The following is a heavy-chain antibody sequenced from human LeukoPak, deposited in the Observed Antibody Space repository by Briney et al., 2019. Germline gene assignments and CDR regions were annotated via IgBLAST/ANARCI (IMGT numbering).Heavy chain of an antibody. CDR2: IDHSGSS. V-gene: IGHV4-4*02. J-gene: IGHJ3*02. CDR1: GGPISSSNW. D-gene: IGHD3-22*01. Sequence: PSGTLSLTCAVSGGPISSSNWWSWVRQPPGKGLEWIGQIDHSGSSNYNPSLKSRVTISVDTSKNQFSLKLSSVTAADTAVYYCGSGYLLDAFDIWGQGTMVTVSS. CDR3: GSGYLLDAFDI.